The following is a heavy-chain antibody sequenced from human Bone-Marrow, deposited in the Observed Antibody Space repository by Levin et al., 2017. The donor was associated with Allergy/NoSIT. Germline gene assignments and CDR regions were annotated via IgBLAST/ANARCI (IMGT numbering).Heavy chain of an antibody. CDR1: GASFGTYA. CDR3: ARNVGGEVTSFDY. J-gene: IGHJ4*02. CDR2: SIPIFGTT. V-gene: IGHV1-69*01. Sequence: KISCQASGASFGTYAITWLRQAPGQGLEWMGVSIPIFGTTNYARKFQGRVTITADESTSTAYMELNTLRSEDTAVYYCARNVGGEVTSFDYWGQGTLVTVSS. D-gene: IGHD3-16*01.